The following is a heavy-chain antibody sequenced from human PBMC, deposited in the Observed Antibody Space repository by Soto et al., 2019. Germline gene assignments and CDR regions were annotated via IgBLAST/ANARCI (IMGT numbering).Heavy chain of an antibody. CDR1: GGSISSGGYY. D-gene: IGHD3-3*01. V-gene: IGHV4-31*03. CDR2: IYYSGST. Sequence: QVQLQESGPGLVKPSQTLSLTCTVSGGSISSGGYYWSWIRQHPGKGLEWIGYIYYSGSTYYNPSLKSRVTISVDTSKNQFSLKLSSVTAADTAVYYCARVTYYDFWSGYYSHYFDYWGQGTLVTVSS. CDR3: ARVTYYDFWSGYYSHYFDY. J-gene: IGHJ4*02.